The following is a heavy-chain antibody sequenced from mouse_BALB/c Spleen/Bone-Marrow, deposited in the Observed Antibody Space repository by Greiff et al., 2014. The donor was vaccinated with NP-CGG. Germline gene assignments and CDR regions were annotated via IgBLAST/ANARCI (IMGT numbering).Heavy chain of an antibody. V-gene: IGHV5-17*02. D-gene: IGHD1-1*01. CDR2: ISSDSSTI. CDR3: ARSNYVGYYAMDY. Sequence: VQLKESGGGLVQPGGSRKLSCAASGFTFSSFGIHWVRQAPEKGLEWVAYISSDSSTIYYADTVKGRFTISRDNPKNTLFLQMTSLRSEDTAMCYCARSNYVGYYAMDYWGQGTSVTVSS. CDR1: GFTFSSFG. J-gene: IGHJ4*01.